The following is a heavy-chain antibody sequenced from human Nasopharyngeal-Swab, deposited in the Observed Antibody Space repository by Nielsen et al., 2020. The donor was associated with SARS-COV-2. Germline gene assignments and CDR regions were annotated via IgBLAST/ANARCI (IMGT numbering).Heavy chain of an antibody. CDR1: GFSLSNARMG. Sequence: SGPTLVKPTETLTLTCTVSGFSLSNARMGVSWIRQPPGKALEWLAHIFSNDEKSYSTSLKSRPTISKDTSKSQVVLTMTNMDPVDTATYYCARILTMVRGVIITENYWYFDLWGRGTLVTVSS. CDR3: ARILTMVRGVIITENYWYFDL. D-gene: IGHD3-10*01. CDR2: IFSNDEK. J-gene: IGHJ2*01. V-gene: IGHV2-26*01.